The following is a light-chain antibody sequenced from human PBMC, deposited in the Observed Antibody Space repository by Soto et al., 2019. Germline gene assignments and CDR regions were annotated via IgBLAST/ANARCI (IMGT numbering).Light chain of an antibody. CDR2: GNN. CDR1: SSNIGANYD. V-gene: IGLV1-40*01. Sequence: QSALAQPPSVSGAPGQRVTISCTGGSSNIGANYDVHWYQHRPGTAPKLLIFGNNNRPSGVPDRFSGSKSGTSASLAITGLQAEDEGDYYCQSYDSTLSARYVFGTGTKVTVL. J-gene: IGLJ1*01. CDR3: QSYDSTLSARYV.